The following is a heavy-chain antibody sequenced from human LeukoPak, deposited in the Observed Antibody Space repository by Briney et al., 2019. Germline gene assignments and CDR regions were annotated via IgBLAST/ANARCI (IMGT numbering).Heavy chain of an antibody. J-gene: IGHJ5*02. D-gene: IGHD2-2*01. Sequence: ASVKVSCKASGGTFSSYAISWVRQAPGQGLEWMGGIIPIFRTANYAQKFQGRVTITADKSTSTAYMELSSLRSEDTAVYYCARDRADIVVVQAARSGWFDPWGQGTLVTVSS. CDR2: IIPIFRTA. V-gene: IGHV1-69*06. CDR1: GGTFSSYA. CDR3: ARDRADIVVVQAARSGWFDP.